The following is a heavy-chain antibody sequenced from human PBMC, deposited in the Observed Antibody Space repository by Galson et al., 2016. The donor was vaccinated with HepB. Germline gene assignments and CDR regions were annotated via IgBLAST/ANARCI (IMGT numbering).Heavy chain of an antibody. D-gene: IGHD3-10*01. Sequence: SLRLSCAASGFTFSSYAMHWVRQAPGKGLEWVAVISYDGSYESYAGAVKGRFTISRDNFKNTLYLHLNSLRAEETAVYYSARAVHGSGSYWDKWGQGTLVAVSS. CDR1: GFTFSSYA. V-gene: IGHV3-30*04. CDR2: ISYDGSYE. CDR3: ARAVHGSGSYWDK. J-gene: IGHJ4*02.